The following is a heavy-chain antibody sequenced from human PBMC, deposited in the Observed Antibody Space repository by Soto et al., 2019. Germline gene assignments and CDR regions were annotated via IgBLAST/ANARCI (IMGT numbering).Heavy chain of an antibody. CDR2: IYATGTT. J-gene: IGHJ5*02. V-gene: IGHV4-4*07. CDR1: GASISGFY. Sequence: QVQLQESGPGLVKPSETLALTCTVSGASISGFYWSWIRKSAGKGLEWIGSIYATGTTDYNPSLKSRVMMSVDTSKKQFSLKLRSVNSADTAVYYCVRDGTKTLRDWFDPWGKGISVTVAS. D-gene: IGHD1-1*01. CDR3: VRDGTKTLRDWFDP.